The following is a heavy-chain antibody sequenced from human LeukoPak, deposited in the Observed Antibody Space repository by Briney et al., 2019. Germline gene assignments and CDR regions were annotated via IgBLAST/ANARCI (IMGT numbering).Heavy chain of an antibody. D-gene: IGHD1-26*01. J-gene: IGHJ4*02. CDR3: ARGGRTYSGSYPAGFRY. CDR2: INHSGST. Sequence: SETLSLTCAVYGGSFSGYYWSWIRQPPGKGLEWIGEINHSGSTNYNPSLKSRVTISVDTSKNQFSLKLSSVTAADTAVYYCARGGRTYSGSYPAGFRYWGQGTLVTVSS. V-gene: IGHV4-34*01. CDR1: GGSFSGYY.